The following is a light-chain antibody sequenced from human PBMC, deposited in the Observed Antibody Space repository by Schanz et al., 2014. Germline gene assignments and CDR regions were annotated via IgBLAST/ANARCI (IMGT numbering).Light chain of an antibody. CDR1: SGSVSTNYY. CDR3: ALYMGGGIAV. J-gene: IGLJ2*01. V-gene: IGLV8-61*01. Sequence: QTVVTQAPSLSVSPGGTVTLTCGLTSGSVSTNYYPSWYQQAPGQAPRTLIYSTSTRSSGVPDRFSGSISGDKAALTITGAQADDESDYYCALYMGGGIAVFGGGTKLTVL. CDR2: STS.